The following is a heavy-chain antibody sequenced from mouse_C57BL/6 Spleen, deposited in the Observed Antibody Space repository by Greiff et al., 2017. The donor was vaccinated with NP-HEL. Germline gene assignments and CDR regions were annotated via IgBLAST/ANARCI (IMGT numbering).Heavy chain of an antibody. CDR3: TTPLTTVVATGYYFDY. CDR1: GFNIQDDY. J-gene: IGHJ2*01. D-gene: IGHD1-1*01. Sequence: EVQLQQSGAELVRPGASVKLSCTASGFNIQDDYMHWVKQRPEQGLEWIGWIDPENGDTEYASKFPGQATITADTSSNTAYLQLTSLTLEDTAVYYCTTPLTTVVATGYYFDYWGQGTTLTVSS. CDR2: IDPENGDT. V-gene: IGHV14-4*01.